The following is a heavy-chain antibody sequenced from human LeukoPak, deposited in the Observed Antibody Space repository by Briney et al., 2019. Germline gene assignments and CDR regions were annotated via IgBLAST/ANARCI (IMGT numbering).Heavy chain of an antibody. D-gene: IGHD3-22*01. CDR3: ARDGHRRCHYDCSGREDAFDI. CDR2: ISAYNGHT. CDR1: GYTFINYG. J-gene: IGHJ3*02. Sequence: ASVKVSCKASGYTFINYGVSWVRQAPGQGLEWMGWISAYNGHTNYAQNLQGRVTMTTDTSTSTAYMELRSLRSDDTAVYYCARDGHRRCHYDCSGREDAFDIWGQGTMVTVSS. V-gene: IGHV1-18*01.